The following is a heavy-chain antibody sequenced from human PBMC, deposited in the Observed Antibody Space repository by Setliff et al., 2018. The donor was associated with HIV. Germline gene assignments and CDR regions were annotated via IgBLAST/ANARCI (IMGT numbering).Heavy chain of an antibody. Sequence: TLSLTCTVSGGSFSSVSYYWNWIRQPVGKGLEWIGRIYFSGSTNYNPSLKSRVTISVDTSKNQLSLKLSSVTATDTAVYYCARLDLTTAGQIGYFHHWGQGTQVTVSS. J-gene: IGHJ1*01. CDR2: IYFSGST. CDR1: GGSFSSVSYY. CDR3: ARLDLTTAGQIGYFHH. V-gene: IGHV4-61*02. D-gene: IGHD6-13*01.